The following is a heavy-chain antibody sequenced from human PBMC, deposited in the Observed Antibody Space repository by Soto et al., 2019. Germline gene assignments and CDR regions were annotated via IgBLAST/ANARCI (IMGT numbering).Heavy chain of an antibody. CDR3: ARARYSSSWYYFDY. Sequence: SETLSLTCTVSGGSISSYYWSWIRQPPGKGLEWIGYIYYSGSTNYNPSLKSRVTISVDTSKNQFSLKLSSVTAADTAVYYCARARYSSSWYYFDYWGQGTLVTVSS. V-gene: IGHV4-59*01. D-gene: IGHD6-13*01. CDR1: GGSISSYY. CDR2: IYYSGST. J-gene: IGHJ4*02.